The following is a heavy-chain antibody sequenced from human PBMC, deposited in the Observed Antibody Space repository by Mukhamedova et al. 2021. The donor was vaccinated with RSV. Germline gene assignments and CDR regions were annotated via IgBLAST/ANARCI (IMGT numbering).Heavy chain of an antibody. J-gene: IGHJ6*01. CDR3: ARGLKRITMIVRLEPSGLYGMDV. D-gene: IGHD3-22*01. V-gene: IGHV3-21*01. CDR2: LSSSGRYI. Sequence: NWVRQAPGKGLEWVSTLSSSGRYIYYADSVEGRFTISRDNAKNSLHLQMNSLRAEDTAVYYCARGLKRITMIVRLEPSGLYGMDV.